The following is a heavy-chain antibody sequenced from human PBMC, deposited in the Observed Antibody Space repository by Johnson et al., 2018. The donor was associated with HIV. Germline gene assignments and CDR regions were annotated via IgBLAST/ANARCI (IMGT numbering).Heavy chain of an antibody. D-gene: IGHD3-3*01. V-gene: IGHV3-30-3*01. J-gene: IGHJ3*02. CDR2: ISYDGSNK. CDR3: TTDLGLEWSEGNDAVDI. Sequence: QVQLVESGGGVVQPGRSLRLSCAASGFTFSSYAMHWVRQAPGKGLEWVAVISYDGSNKYYADSVKGRFTISRDNSKNTLYLQMNSLKTEDTAVYYCTTDLGLEWSEGNDAVDIWGQGTMVTVSS. CDR1: GFTFSSYA.